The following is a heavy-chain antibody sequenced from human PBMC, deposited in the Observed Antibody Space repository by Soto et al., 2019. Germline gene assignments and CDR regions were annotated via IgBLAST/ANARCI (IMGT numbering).Heavy chain of an antibody. CDR3: ARDRSLIFAVPPYGMDV. V-gene: IGHV3-48*03. Sequence: GVSLRLSCAVSGFTFSSHEMIWVRQAPGKGPEWISKIGESGGTTSDADSVKGRFTITRDNARDSLYLHMNSLRAEDTAVYYCARDRSLIFAVPPYGMDVWGEGTTVTV. CDR1: GFTFSSHE. CDR2: IGESGGTT. D-gene: IGHD3-3*01. J-gene: IGHJ6*02.